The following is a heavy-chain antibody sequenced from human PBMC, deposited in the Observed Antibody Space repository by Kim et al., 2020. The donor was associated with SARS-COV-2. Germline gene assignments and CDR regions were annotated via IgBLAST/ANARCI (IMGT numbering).Heavy chain of an antibody. V-gene: IGHV3-74*01. J-gene: IGHJ6*02. D-gene: IGHD3-3*01. Sequence: GGSLILSCAASGFTFSSYWMHWVRQAPGKGLVWVSRIKSDGSRTSYADSVKGRFTISRDNAKNTLYLQMNSLRADDTAVYYCARAGDYDFNYGLDVWGQG. CDR2: IKSDGSRT. CDR1: GFTFSSYW. CDR3: ARAGDYDFNYGLDV.